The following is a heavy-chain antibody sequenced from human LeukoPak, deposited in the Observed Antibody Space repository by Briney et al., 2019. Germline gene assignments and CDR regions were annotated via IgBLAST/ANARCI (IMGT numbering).Heavy chain of an antibody. V-gene: IGHV3-21*01. D-gene: IGHD4-17*01. CDR1: GFTFSSYS. CDR3: ARDFSDYVPFDN. CDR2: ISSSSSYI. J-gene: IGHJ4*02. Sequence: PGGSLRLSCAASGFTFSSYSMNWVRQAPGKGLEWVSSISSSSSYIYYADSVKGRFTISRDNAKNSLYLQMNSLRVEDTALYFCARDFSDYVPFDNWGQGTLVSVSS.